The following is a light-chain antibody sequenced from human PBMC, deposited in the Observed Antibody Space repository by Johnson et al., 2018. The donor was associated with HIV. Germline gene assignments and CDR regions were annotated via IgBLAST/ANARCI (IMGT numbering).Light chain of an antibody. CDR1: SSNIGNNY. Sequence: QSVLTQPPSVSAAPGQKVTISCSGSSSNIGNNYVSWYQQLPGTAPKLLIYENNKRPSGIPDRFSGSKSGTSATLGITRLQNGDEADYYCGTWDSSLSAYVFGTGTKVTVL. CDR2: ENN. V-gene: IGLV1-51*02. CDR3: GTWDSSLSAYV. J-gene: IGLJ1*01.